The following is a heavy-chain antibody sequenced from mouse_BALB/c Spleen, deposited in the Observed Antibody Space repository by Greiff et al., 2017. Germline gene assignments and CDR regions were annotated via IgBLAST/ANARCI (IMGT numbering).Heavy chain of an antibody. V-gene: IGHV2-6-7*01. CDR3: ARDWDYGSSYGYFDV. D-gene: IGHD1-1*01. CDR2: IWGDGST. J-gene: IGHJ1*01. Sequence: VMLVESGPGLVAPSQSLSITCTVSGFSLTGYGVNWVRQPPGKGLEWLGMIWGDGSTDYNSALKSRLSISKDNSKSQVFLKMNSLQTDDTARYYCARDWDYGSSYGYFDVWGAGTTDTVAS. CDR1: GFSLTGYG.